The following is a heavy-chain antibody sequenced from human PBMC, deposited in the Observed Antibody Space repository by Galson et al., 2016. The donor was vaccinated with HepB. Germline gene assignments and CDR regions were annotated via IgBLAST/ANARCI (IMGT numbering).Heavy chain of an antibody. V-gene: IGHV3-53*01. Sequence: SLRLSCAASGFAIGDNYMSWVRQAPGKGLEWVSLFYNGGSTYYVDSVKGRFTISRDNSANTLSLQMNNLRAEDTAIYYCARDVPGTGNLDYWGRGTLVTVSS. J-gene: IGHJ4*02. CDR1: GFAIGDNY. D-gene: IGHD6-19*01. CDR3: ARDVPGTGNLDY. CDR2: FYNGGST.